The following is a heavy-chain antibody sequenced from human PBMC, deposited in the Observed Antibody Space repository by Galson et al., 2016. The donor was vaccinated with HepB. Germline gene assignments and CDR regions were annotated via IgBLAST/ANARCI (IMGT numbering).Heavy chain of an antibody. CDR3: ALQLSPTGTTDTGYVDN. V-gene: IGHV2-70*11. J-gene: IGHJ4*02. CDR1: GFSLSTSGMC. CDR2: IDCDDDK. Sequence: PALVKPTQTLTLTCSFSGFSLSTSGMCVSWIRQPPGKALEWLARIDCDDDKYYSTSLKPRLSISRDTPKNQVALTMTNMDLVDTATYYCALQLSPTGTTDTGYVDNWGQGTLVTVSS. D-gene: IGHD1-1*01.